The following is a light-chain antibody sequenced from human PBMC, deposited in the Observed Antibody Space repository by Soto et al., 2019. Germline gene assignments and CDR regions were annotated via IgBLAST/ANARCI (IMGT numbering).Light chain of an antibody. CDR3: QQHYAWT. CDR2: GTS. J-gene: IGKJ1*01. CDR1: QSVSSSY. V-gene: IGKV3-20*01. Sequence: EIVLTQSPGTLSLSPGERATLSCRASQSVSSSYLDWYQQKPVQAPRLLIYGTSSRATGIPDRFSGSVSGTDFSITISRLEPEDFAVYDCQQHYAWTVGPGTKVEIK.